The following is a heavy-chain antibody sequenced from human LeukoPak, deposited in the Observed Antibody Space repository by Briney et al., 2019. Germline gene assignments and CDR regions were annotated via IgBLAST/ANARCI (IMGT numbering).Heavy chain of an antibody. J-gene: IGHJ4*02. Sequence: ASVKASCKVSGYTLTELSMHWVRQAPGKGLEWMGGFDPEDGETIYAQKFQGRVTMTEDTSTDTAYMELSSLRSEDTAVYYCATVYYYGSGSSDIDYWGQGTLVTVSS. V-gene: IGHV1-24*01. D-gene: IGHD3-10*01. CDR1: GYTLTELS. CDR2: FDPEDGET. CDR3: ATVYYYGSGSSDIDY.